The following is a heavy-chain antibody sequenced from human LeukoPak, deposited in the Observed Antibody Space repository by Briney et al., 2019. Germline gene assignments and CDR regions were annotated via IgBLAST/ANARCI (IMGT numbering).Heavy chain of an antibody. CDR1: GGSMSSYY. D-gene: IGHD2-15*01. Sequence: SETLSLTCTVSGGSMSSYYWSWIRQPPGKGLEWIGYIYYSGSTNYNPSLKSRVTISVDTSKNHFSLKLSSVTAADTAVYYCARGGSWFNSWGQGTLVTVSS. V-gene: IGHV4-59*01. J-gene: IGHJ5*01. CDR2: IYYSGST. CDR3: ARGGSWFNS.